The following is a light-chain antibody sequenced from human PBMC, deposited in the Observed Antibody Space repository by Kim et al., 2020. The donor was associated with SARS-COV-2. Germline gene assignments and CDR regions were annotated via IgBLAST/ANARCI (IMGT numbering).Light chain of an antibody. CDR3: QQYYNWPPLT. CDR2: GAS. V-gene: IGKV3-15*01. Sequence: SPGDRATLSCRASQSVSSSLAWYQQKPGQAPRLLISGASTRATGIPARFSGSGSGTEFTLTISSLQSEDSAVYYCQQYYNWPPLTFGGGTKVDIK. J-gene: IGKJ4*01. CDR1: QSVSSS.